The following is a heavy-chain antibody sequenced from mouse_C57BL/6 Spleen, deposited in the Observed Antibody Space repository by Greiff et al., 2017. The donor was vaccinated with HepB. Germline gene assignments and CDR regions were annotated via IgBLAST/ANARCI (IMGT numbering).Heavy chain of an antibody. Sequence: QVQLQQSGPELVKPGASVKISCKASGYAFSSSWMNWVKQRPGKGLEWIGRIYPGDGDTNYNGKFKGKATLAADKSSSTAYMQLSSLTSEDSAVYFCAREDGGYPYYFDYWGQGTTLTVSS. CDR1: GYAFSSSW. CDR2: IYPGDGDT. V-gene: IGHV1-82*01. CDR3: AREDGGYPYYFDY. J-gene: IGHJ2*01. D-gene: IGHD2-3*01.